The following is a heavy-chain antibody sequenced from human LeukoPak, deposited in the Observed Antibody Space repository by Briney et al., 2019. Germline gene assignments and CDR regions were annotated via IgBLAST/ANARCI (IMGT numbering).Heavy chain of an antibody. J-gene: IGHJ4*02. D-gene: IGHD3-22*01. CDR3: ARGVDYYDSSGTIDY. CDR1: GSTFGNYY. V-gene: IGHV3-33*08. CDR2: VWYDGSKT. Sequence: PGGSLRLSCAASGSTFGNYYMIWVRKAPGKGLEGVAVVWYDGSKTYSADSVKGRIPISRDDSQNTLYLQMNSLGAEDTAVYYCARGVDYYDSSGTIDYWGQGTLVTVSS.